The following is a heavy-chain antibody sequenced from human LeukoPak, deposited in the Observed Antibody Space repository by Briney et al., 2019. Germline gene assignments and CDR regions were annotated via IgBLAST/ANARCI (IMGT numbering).Heavy chain of an antibody. CDR3: ARDSASSGWYGNDAFDI. V-gene: IGHV1-18*01. CDR1: GYTFTSYG. J-gene: IGHJ3*02. D-gene: IGHD6-19*01. Sequence: VASVKVSCKASGYTFTSYGISWVRQAPGQGLEWMGWISAYNGNTNYAQKLQGRVTMTTDTSTSTAYMELRSLRSDDTAVYYCARDSASSGWYGNDAFDIWGQGTMVTVSS. CDR2: ISAYNGNT.